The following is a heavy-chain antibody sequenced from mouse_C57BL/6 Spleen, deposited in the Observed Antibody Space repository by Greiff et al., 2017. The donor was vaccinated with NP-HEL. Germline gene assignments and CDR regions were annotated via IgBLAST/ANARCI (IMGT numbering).Heavy chain of an antibody. CDR1: GFTFSSYG. D-gene: IGHD2-3*01. CDR3: ARHGKDGYYVGY. J-gene: IGHJ2*01. Sequence: DVKLVESGGDLVKPGGSLKLSCAASGFTFSSYGMSWVRQTPDKRLEWVATISSGGSYTYYPDSVKGRFTIARDNAKNTLYLQMSSLKSEDTAMYYCARHGKDGYYVGYWGQGTTLTVSS. CDR2: ISSGGSYT. V-gene: IGHV5-6*02.